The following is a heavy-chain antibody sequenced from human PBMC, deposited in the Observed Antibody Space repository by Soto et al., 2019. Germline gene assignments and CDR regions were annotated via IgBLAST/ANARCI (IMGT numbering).Heavy chain of an antibody. Sequence: QVQVVQSGAEVKKPGASVKVSCEPSGYTFLDYGVTWVRQAPGQGLEWMGWIGAYTGYTKYAQKFQGRVTMTTDTPASTAYMELRSLRSDDTAVYYCARALLGSTHDFWGQGTLVTVSS. CDR1: GYTFLDYG. V-gene: IGHV1-18*01. CDR2: IGAYTGYT. D-gene: IGHD3-10*01. CDR3: ARALLGSTHDF. J-gene: IGHJ4*02.